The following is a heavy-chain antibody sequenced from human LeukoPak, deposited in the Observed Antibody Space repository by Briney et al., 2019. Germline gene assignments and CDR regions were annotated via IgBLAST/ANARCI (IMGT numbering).Heavy chain of an antibody. J-gene: IGHJ4*02. CDR3: ARDKKTRIAAAGTLIY. D-gene: IGHD6-13*01. Sequence: ASVNVSCKASGYTFTSYDINWVRQATGQGLEWMGWMNPNSGNTGYAQKFQGRVTMTRNTSISTAYMELSSLRSEDTAVYYCARDKKTRIAAAGTLIYWGQGTLVTVSS. CDR1: GYTFTSYD. V-gene: IGHV1-8*01. CDR2: MNPNSGNT.